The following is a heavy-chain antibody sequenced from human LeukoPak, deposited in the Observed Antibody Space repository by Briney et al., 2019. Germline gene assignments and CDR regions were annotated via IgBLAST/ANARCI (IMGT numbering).Heavy chain of an antibody. Sequence: PSGTLSLTCAVSGGSISSSNWWSWVRQPPGKGLEWIGEIYHSGSTNYNPSLKSRVTISVDKSKNQFSLKLSSVTAADTAVYYCARVFGSSSWYFDYWGQGTLVTVSS. J-gene: IGHJ4*02. V-gene: IGHV4-4*02. CDR3: ARVFGSSSWYFDY. CDR1: GGSISSSNW. CDR2: IYHSGST. D-gene: IGHD6-13*01.